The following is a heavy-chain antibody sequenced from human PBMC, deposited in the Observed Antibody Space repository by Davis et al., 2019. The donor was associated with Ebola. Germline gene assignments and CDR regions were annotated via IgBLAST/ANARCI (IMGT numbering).Heavy chain of an antibody. D-gene: IGHD3-22*01. CDR3: ARDRRYYDSSGYYYVFYYYGMDV. CDR2: IKSDGSST. CDR1: GFTFSSYW. Sequence: PGGSLRLSCAASGFTFSSYWMHWVRQAPGKGLVWVSCIKSDGSSTTYADSVKGRFTISRDNAKNSLYLQMNSLRAEDTAVYYCARDRRYYDSSGYYYVFYYYGMDVWGQGTTVTVSS. V-gene: IGHV3-74*01. J-gene: IGHJ6*02.